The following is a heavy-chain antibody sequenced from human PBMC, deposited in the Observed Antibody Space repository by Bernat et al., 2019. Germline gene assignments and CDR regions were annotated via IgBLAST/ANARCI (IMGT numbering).Heavy chain of an antibody. CDR1: GFTFSSYA. CDR3: ATLSGTQI. CDR2: ISYDGSNK. D-gene: IGHD3/OR15-3a*01. J-gene: IGHJ4*02. V-gene: IGHV3-30*07. Sequence: QVQLVESGGGVVQPGRSLRLSCAASGFTFSSYAMHWVRQAPGKGLEWVAVISYDGSNKYYADSVKGRFTISRDNSKNTLYLQMNSLRAEDTAVYYCATLSGTQIWGQGTLVTVSS.